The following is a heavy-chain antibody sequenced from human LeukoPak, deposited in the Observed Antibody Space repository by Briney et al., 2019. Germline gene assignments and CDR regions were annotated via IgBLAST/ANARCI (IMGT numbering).Heavy chain of an antibody. D-gene: IGHD3-22*01. Sequence: GASVKASCKVSGYTLTELSMQWVRQADGKGLEWMGGFDPEDGETIYAQKFEGRVTMTEDTSTDTAYMELSSLRSEDTAVYYCATGVVVVITSIAFDIWGQGTMVTVSS. CDR3: ATGVVVVITSIAFDI. CDR1: GYTLTELS. V-gene: IGHV1-24*01. J-gene: IGHJ3*02. CDR2: FDPEDGET.